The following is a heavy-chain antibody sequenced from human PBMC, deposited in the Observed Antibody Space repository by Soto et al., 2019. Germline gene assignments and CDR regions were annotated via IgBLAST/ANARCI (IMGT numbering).Heavy chain of an antibody. CDR3: AKLRGCGWYFHY. Sequence: EVQVLESGGGLVQPGGSLRLSCEASGFTFSDFTMSWVRQAPGKGLEWVSSISGSGGTIYYADSVKGRFTISRDNSNNTLYLQMHSLRADDTAVYFCAKLRGCGWYFHYWGQGTLVAVSS. CDR2: ISGSGGTI. V-gene: IGHV3-23*01. CDR1: GFTFSDFT. J-gene: IGHJ4*02. D-gene: IGHD6-19*01.